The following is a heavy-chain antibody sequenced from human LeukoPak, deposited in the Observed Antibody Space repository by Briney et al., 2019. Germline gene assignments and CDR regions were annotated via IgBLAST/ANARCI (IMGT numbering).Heavy chain of an antibody. D-gene: IGHD2-2*01. J-gene: IGHJ3*02. CDR1: GFTFSSYE. CDR2: ISSSGNTI. Sequence: HTGGSLRLSCAASGFTFSSYEMNWVRQAPGKGLEWVSYISSSGNTIYYADSVKGRFTISRDNAKNSLYLQMNSLRAEDTAVYYCAGAGGYCSSTSCYAGAFDIWGQGTMVTVSS. CDR3: AGAGGYCSSTSCYAGAFDI. V-gene: IGHV3-48*03.